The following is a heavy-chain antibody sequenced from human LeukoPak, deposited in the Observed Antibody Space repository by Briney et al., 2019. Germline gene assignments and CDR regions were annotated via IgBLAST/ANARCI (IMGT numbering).Heavy chain of an antibody. CDR1: CGSISSYY. Sequence: PSETLSLTCTVSCGSISSYYWSWIRQPPGKGLEWIGYIYYSGSTNYNPSLKSRVTISVDTSKNQFSLKLSSVTAADTAVYYCARTPSYYGSDYWGQGTLVTVSS. D-gene: IGHD3-10*01. J-gene: IGHJ4*02. V-gene: IGHV4-59*01. CDR2: IYYSGST. CDR3: ARTPSYYGSDY.